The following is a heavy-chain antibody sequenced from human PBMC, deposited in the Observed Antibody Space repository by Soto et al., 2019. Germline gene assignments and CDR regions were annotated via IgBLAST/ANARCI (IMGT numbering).Heavy chain of an antibody. CDR3: ARDYGGLGMDV. V-gene: IGHV4-59*01. Sequence: SETLSLTCTVSGGSISSYYWSWIRQPPGKGLEWIGYIYYSGSTNYNPSLKSRVTISVDTSKNQFSLKLSSVTAADTAVYYCARDYGGLGMDVWGQGTTVTVSS. CDR2: IYYSGST. CDR1: GGSISSYY. J-gene: IGHJ6*02. D-gene: IGHD3-16*01.